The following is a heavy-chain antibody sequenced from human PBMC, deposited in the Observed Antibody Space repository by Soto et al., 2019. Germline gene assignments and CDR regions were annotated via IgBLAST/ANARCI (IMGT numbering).Heavy chain of an antibody. V-gene: IGHV1-69*02. CDR3: ARVGYYGSGNQNNWFDP. CDR1: GGTFSSYT. D-gene: IGHD3-10*01. CDR2: IIPILGIA. J-gene: IGHJ5*02. Sequence: QVQLVQSGAEVKKPGSSVKVSCKASGGTFSSYTISWVRQAPGQGLEWMGRIIPILGIANYAQKFQGRVTITADKSTSTAYMELSSLRSEDTAVYYCARVGYYGSGNQNNWFDPWGQGTLVTVSS.